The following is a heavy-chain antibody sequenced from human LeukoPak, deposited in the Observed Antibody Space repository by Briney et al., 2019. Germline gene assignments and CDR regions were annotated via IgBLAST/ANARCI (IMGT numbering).Heavy chain of an antibody. CDR1: GFTFRNYW. V-gene: IGHV3-74*01. Sequence: GGSLRLSCAASGFTFRNYWMHWVRQAPGEGLVWVSRVNDCGNSTNYADSVKGRYTISRDNAKNTLYLQMNSLRVEDTAVYYCSVGVITGTFHIWGQGTMVTVSS. CDR3: SVGVITGTFHI. CDR2: VNDCGNST. J-gene: IGHJ3*02. D-gene: IGHD3-16*02.